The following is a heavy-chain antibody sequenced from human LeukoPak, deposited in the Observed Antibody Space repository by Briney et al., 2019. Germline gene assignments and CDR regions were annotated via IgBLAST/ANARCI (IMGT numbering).Heavy chain of an antibody. CDR3: ARGGLGTSYWYYAFDI. CDR2: ISYSGST. CDR1: AGSISSGGYY. V-gene: IGHV4-31*03. J-gene: IGHJ3*02. Sequence: SETLSLTCTVSAGSISSGGYYWNWIRQHPGKGLEWIGYISYSGSTHHNPSLKSRVTISVDTSKDQFSLKLTSVTAADTAVYYCARGGLGTSYWYYAFDIWGQGTMVTVSS. D-gene: IGHD2-2*01.